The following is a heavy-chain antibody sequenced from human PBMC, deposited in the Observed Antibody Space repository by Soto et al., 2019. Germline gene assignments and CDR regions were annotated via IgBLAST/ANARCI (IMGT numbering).Heavy chain of an antibody. D-gene: IGHD2-15*01. CDR1: GGSISSSSYY. CDR2: IYYSGST. CDR3: ARHEGYCSGGSCYSYYFDY. J-gene: IGHJ4*02. V-gene: IGHV4-39*01. Sequence: SETLSLTCTVSGGSISSSSYYWGWIRQPPGKGLEWIGSIYYSGSTYYNPSLKSRVTISVDTSKNQFSLKLSSVTAADTAVYYCARHEGYCSGGSCYSYYFDYWGQGTLVTVSS.